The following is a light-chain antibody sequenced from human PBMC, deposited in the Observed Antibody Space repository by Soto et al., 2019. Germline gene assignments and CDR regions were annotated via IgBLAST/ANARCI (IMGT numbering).Light chain of an antibody. CDR3: QQRSDWAGLT. CDR2: DAS. Sequence: EIVLTQSPATLSLSPGERASLSCRASQSVRSYLAWYQQKPGQAPRLLIYDASNRATGIPARFSGSGSGTAFTLTISSREPEDFAVYYCQQRSDWAGLTFGGGTKVEIK. CDR1: QSVRSY. V-gene: IGKV3-11*01. J-gene: IGKJ4*01.